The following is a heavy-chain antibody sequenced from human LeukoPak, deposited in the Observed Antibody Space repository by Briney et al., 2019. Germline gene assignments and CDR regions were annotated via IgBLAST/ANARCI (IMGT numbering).Heavy chain of an antibody. D-gene: IGHD3-22*01. Sequence: ASVKVSCKASGGTFSSYAISWVRQAPGQGLEWMGGIIPIFGTANYARKFQGRVTITADESTSTAYMELSSLRSEDTAVYYCARERLPDYYDSSAYRPFDPWGQGTLVTVSS. J-gene: IGHJ5*02. CDR2: IIPIFGTA. CDR1: GGTFSSYA. CDR3: ARERLPDYYDSSAYRPFDP. V-gene: IGHV1-69*01.